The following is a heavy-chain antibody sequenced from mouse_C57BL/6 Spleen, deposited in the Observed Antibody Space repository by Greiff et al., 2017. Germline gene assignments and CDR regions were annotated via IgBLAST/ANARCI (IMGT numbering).Heavy chain of an antibody. J-gene: IGHJ1*03. CDR3: AREGDDGSNVRDFDV. D-gene: IGHD1-1*01. CDR1: GYTFTNYW. Sequence: VQLQQSGAELVRPGTSVKMSCKASGYTFTNYWISWAKQRPGQGLEWTGDLYPGGGYTNYNEKFKGKATLTADKSSSTAYMPFSSLTSEDSAIYYCAREGDDGSNVRDFDVWGTGTPVTVSS. CDR2: LYPGGGYT. V-gene: IGHV1-63*01.